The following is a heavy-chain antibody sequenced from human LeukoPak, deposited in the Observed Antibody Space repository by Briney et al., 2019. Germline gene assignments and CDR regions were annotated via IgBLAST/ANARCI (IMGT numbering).Heavy chain of an antibody. V-gene: IGHV1-69*05. D-gene: IGHD2-2*01. CDR3: ARGGQYQLLFWY. Sequence: SVKVSCKAFGGTFNSYAINWVQQAPGQGLEWLGGIIPIFGTANYAQKFQGRVTITTDDSTSTTYMEMSNLRSEDTAVYYCARGGQYQLLFWYWGQGTLVTVSS. CDR1: GGTFNSYA. CDR2: IIPIFGTA. J-gene: IGHJ4*02.